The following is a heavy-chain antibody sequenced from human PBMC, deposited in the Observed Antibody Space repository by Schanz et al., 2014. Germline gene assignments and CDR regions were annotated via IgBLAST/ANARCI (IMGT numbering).Heavy chain of an antibody. J-gene: IGHJ1*01. CDR1: GFRFDDYA. Sequence: EVQLVESGGGVVQPGRSLRLSCVASGFRFDDYAMHWVRQAPGKGLEWVSGMSWNAGSLGYGDSVKGRFTISRDNAKNSLYLQMNSLRAEDTALYYCARDTAQSCIGPSCFEYFQHWGQGALXTVSS. D-gene: IGHD2-2*01. V-gene: IGHV3-9*01. CDR3: ARDTAQSCIGPSCFEYFQH. CDR2: MSWNAGSL.